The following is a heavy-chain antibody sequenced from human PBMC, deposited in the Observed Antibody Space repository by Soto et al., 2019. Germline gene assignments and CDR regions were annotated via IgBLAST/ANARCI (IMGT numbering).Heavy chain of an antibody. J-gene: IGHJ4*02. CDR2: IYKSGST. V-gene: IGHV4-30-2*01. CDR3: AKTPDY. CDR1: GGSISSGGYS. Sequence: QLQLQESGSGLVKPSQTLSLTCAVSGGSISSGGYSWSWIRQPPGKGLEWIGYIYKSGSTYYNPSLKSQLTIPVDRFRTQFPLRRSSVPPADTPGFYCAKTPDYGGQGTRSTAAS.